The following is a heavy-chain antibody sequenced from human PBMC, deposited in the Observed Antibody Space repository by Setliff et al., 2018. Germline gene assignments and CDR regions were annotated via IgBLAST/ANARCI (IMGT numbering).Heavy chain of an antibody. J-gene: IGHJ5*02. CDR3: ARDLKVDTAMVEYNWFDP. D-gene: IGHD5-18*01. CDR1: RCTFSSYA. V-gene: IGHV1-69*05. Sequence: AVKLACKSSRCTFSSYAISWVRQAPGQGLDWMGGIIPIFGTANYAQKFQGRVTMTRDTSTSTVYMELSSLRSEDTAVYYCARDLKVDTAMVEYNWFDPWGQGTLVTVSS. CDR2: IIPIFGTA.